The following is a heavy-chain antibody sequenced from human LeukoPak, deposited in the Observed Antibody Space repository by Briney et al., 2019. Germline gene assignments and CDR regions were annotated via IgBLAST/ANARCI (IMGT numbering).Heavy chain of an antibody. Sequence: PGGSLRLSCAASGFTFSSYSMNWVRQAPGKGLEWVSYISSSSSTIYYADSVKGRFTISRDNAKNSLYLQMNSLRAEDTAVYYCARDGDYVWGSYEAFDIWGQGTMVTVSS. CDR2: ISSSSSTI. CDR1: GFTFSSYS. CDR3: ARDGDYVWGSYEAFDI. J-gene: IGHJ3*02. V-gene: IGHV3-48*04. D-gene: IGHD3-16*01.